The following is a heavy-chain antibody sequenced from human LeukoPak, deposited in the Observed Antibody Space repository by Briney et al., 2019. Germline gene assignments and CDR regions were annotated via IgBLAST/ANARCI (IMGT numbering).Heavy chain of an antibody. CDR1: GFTFSSYA. CDR3: AKQLTAGGYYFDY. V-gene: IGHV3-23*01. Sequence: TGGSLRLSCAASGFTFSSYAMSWVRQAPGEGLEWVSGISGGGETTYYADSVKGRFTISRDNSKNTLYLRMNSLRAEDTAVYYCAKQLTAGGYYFDYWGQGTLVTVSS. CDR2: ISGGGETT. J-gene: IGHJ4*02. D-gene: IGHD6-13*01.